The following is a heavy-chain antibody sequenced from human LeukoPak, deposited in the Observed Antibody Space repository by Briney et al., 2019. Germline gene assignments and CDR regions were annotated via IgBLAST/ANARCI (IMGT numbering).Heavy chain of an antibody. CDR1: GYSFTNHW. D-gene: IGHD2-15*01. J-gene: IGHJ5*02. CDR2: IHPGDSDT. CDR3: ARWGTCGGGSCERWFDP. Sequence: GESLKISCKGSGYSFTNHWIGWVRHMPGKGLEWIGTIHPGDSDTRYSPSFQGQVTISADKSISTAYLQWSSLKASDTAMYYCARWGTCGGGSCERWFDPWGQGTLVTVSS. V-gene: IGHV5-51*01.